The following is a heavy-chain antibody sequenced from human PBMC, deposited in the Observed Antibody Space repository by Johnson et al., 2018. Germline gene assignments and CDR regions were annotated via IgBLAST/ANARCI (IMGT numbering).Heavy chain of an antibody. V-gene: IGHV4-4*07. Sequence: QVQLQESGPGLVTPSETLSLTCTVSGGSISSYYWSLIRQPAGKGLEWIGRIYSSGSTNYNPSLKSRVTMSVDTSKNQFSLKLSSVTAADTAVYYLARDDYGGNYYYSGMDVWGQGTTVTVSS. J-gene: IGHJ6*02. CDR1: GGSISSYY. CDR3: ARDDYGGNYYYSGMDV. CDR2: IYSSGST. D-gene: IGHD4-23*01.